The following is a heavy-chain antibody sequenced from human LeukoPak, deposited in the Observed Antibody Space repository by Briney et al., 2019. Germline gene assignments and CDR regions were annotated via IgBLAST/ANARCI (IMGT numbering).Heavy chain of an antibody. D-gene: IGHD1-26*01. V-gene: IGHV3-23*01. CDR1: GFTFTTYA. CDR2: ISGSGDNT. CDR3: AKDEGRDYFDY. Sequence: GGSLRLSCAASGFTFTTYAMSWVRQGPGKGLEWVSGISGSGDNTYYADSVKGRFTISRDNSKNTLYLQMNSLRAEDTAVYYCAKDEGRDYFDYWGQGTLVTVSS. J-gene: IGHJ4*02.